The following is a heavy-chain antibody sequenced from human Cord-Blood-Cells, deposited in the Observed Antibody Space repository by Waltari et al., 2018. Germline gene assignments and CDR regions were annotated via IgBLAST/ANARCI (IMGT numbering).Heavy chain of an antibody. J-gene: IGHJ1*01. D-gene: IGHD6-13*01. CDR3: ARKGAAAGTEYFQH. Sequence: QVQLQESGPGLVKPSETLSLTCAVSGYSISSGYYWGWIRQPPGKGLEWIGSIYHSGSTYYNPSLKSRVTISVDTSKNQCSLKLSSVTAADTAVYYCARKGAAAGTEYFQHWGQGTLVTVSS. CDR1: GYSISSGYY. CDR2: IYHSGST. V-gene: IGHV4-38-2*01.